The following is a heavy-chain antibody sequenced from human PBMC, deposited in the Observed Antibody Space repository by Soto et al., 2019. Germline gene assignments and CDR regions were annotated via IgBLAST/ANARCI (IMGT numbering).Heavy chain of an antibody. CDR2: LSSSSSTI. V-gene: IGHV3-48*01. D-gene: IGHD6-13*01. CDR1: GFTFSTYS. CDR3: ARGPGYGSSWTPSDY. Sequence: GGSLRLSCAASGFTFSTYSMNWVRQAPGKGLEWVSFLSSSSSTIYYADSVKGRFTISKDNAKNSLFLQMNSLRAEDTAVYYCARGPGYGSSWTPSDYWGQGTLVTVSS. J-gene: IGHJ4*02.